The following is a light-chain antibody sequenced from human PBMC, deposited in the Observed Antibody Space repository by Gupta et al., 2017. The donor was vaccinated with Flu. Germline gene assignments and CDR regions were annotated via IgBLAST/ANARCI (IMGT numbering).Light chain of an antibody. CDR1: QSVSSSY. Sequence: GTLSLSPGERATLSCRASQSVSSSYVAWYQQKPGQAPRLLIYGASSRATGIPDRFSGSGSGTDFTLTISRLEPEDFAVYYCQQYGSSPGTFGQGTKVEIK. J-gene: IGKJ1*01. V-gene: IGKV3-20*01. CDR3: QQYGSSPGT. CDR2: GAS.